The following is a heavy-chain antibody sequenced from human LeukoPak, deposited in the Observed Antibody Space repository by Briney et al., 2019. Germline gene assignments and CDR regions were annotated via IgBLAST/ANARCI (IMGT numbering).Heavy chain of an antibody. CDR1: GFTFSSYA. Sequence: GGSLRLSCAASGFTFSSYAMHWVRQAPGEGLEWVAVIASDGRDKYHADSVKGRFTITRDNSENTLYLQMNSLRVEDTAVYYCARDRSRAADYYFDYWGQGTLVTVSS. J-gene: IGHJ4*02. D-gene: IGHD2-2*01. CDR3: ARDRSRAADYYFDY. CDR2: IASDGRDK. V-gene: IGHV3-30*04.